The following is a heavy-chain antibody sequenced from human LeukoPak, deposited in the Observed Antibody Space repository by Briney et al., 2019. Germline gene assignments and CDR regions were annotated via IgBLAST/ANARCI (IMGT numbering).Heavy chain of an antibody. D-gene: IGHD3-22*01. V-gene: IGHV3-21*01. CDR2: ISSSSSYI. CDR3: ARGVPPSYYYDSSGYYPDY. CDR1: GFTFSSYS. Sequence: PGGSLRLSCAASGFTFSSYSMNWVRQAPGKGLEWVSSISSSSSYIYYADSVKGRFTISRDNAKNSLYPQMNSLRAEDTAVYYCARGVPPSYYYDSSGYYPDYWGQGTLVTVSS. J-gene: IGHJ4*02.